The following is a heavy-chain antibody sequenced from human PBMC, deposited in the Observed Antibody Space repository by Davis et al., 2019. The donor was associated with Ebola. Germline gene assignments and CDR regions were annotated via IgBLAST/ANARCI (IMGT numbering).Heavy chain of an antibody. J-gene: IGHJ6*04. Sequence: GESLKISCAASGFTFSSYWMHWVRQAPGKGLVWVSRINSDGSSTSYADSVKGRFTISRDNAKNTLYLQMNSLRAEDTAVYYCARDGGYCSSTSCFYYYYYGMDVWGKGTTVTVSS. CDR3: ARDGGYCSSTSCFYYYYYGMDV. D-gene: IGHD2-2*01. CDR2: INSDGSST. CDR1: GFTFSSYW. V-gene: IGHV3-74*01.